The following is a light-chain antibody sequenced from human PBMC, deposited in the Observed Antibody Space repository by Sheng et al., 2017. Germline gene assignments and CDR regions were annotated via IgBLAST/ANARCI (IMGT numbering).Light chain of an antibody. V-gene: IGLV2-14*03. CDR2: DVT. CDR3: CSYAGSNTWV. Sequence: QSALTQPASVSGSPGQSITISCTGTSSDVGAHNFVSWYQQHPGKAPKLMIYDVTNRPSGVSNRFSGSKSGNTASLTISGLQAEDEADYYCCSYAGSNTWVFGGGTKLTIL. CDR1: SSDVGAHNF. J-gene: IGLJ2*01.